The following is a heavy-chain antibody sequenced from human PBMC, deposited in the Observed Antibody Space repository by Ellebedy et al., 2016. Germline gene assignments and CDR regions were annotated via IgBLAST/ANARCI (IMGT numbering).Heavy chain of an antibody. D-gene: IGHD3-22*01. CDR2: IYPGDSDT. CDR1: GYSFTSYW. J-gene: IGHJ3*02. V-gene: IGHV5-51*01. CDR3: ARGLFSGSYLGNAFDI. Sequence: GESLKISCKGSGYSFTSYWIGWVRQMPGKGLEWMGIIYPGDSDTRYSPSFQGQVTISADKSISTAYLQWSSLKASDTAMYYCARGLFSGSYLGNAFDIWGQGTMVTVSS.